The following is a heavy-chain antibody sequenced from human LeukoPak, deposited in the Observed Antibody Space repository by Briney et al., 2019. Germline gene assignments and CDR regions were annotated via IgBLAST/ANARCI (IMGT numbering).Heavy chain of an antibody. CDR3: AKIADSYGHGFIDY. D-gene: IGHD5-18*01. V-gene: IGHV3-30*18. CDR2: ISHDGSKK. CDR1: GFTFSSYG. Sequence: PGRSLKLSCAASGFTFSSYGIHWVRQAPGKGLEWVAVISHDGSKKYYADSVKGRFTISRDNSKNMLFLQMNSLRAEDTAVYYCAKIADSYGHGFIDYWGQGTLVTVSS. J-gene: IGHJ4*02.